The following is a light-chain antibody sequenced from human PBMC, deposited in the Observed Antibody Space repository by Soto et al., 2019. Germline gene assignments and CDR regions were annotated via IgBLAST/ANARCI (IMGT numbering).Light chain of an antibody. CDR2: DAS. Sequence: IVLTQSLATLSLSPGERATLSCRASQSVSNNYLAWYQQKPGQAPRLLIYDASYRANGIPDRFSGSGSGTDFTLTISRLEPEDFVVYYCQQYGSSSWTFGQGTKVDIK. CDR1: QSVSNNY. CDR3: QQYGSSSWT. J-gene: IGKJ1*01. V-gene: IGKV3-20*01.